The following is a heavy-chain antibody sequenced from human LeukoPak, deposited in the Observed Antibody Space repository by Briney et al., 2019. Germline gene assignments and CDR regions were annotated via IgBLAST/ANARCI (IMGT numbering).Heavy chain of an antibody. V-gene: IGHV1-69*06. D-gene: IGHD6-6*01. CDR1: GGTFSSYA. CDR2: IIPIFGTA. J-gene: IGHJ6*03. CDR3: ARGSVRYSSSLAGADHYYYYYMDV. Sequence: ASVKVSCKASGGTFSSYAISWVRQAPGQGLEWMGGIIPIFGTANYAQKFQGRVTITADKSTSTAYMELSSLRSEDTAVYYCARGSVRYSSSLAGADHYYYYYMDVWGKGTTVTVSS.